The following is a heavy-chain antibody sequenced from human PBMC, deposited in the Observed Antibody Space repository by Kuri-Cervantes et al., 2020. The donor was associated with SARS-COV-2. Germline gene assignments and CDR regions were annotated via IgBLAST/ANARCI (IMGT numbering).Heavy chain of an antibody. CDR1: GFTFSSYS. Sequence: GESLKISCAASGFTFSSYSMNWVRQAPGKGLERVSYISSSSSTIYYADSVKGRFTISRDNAKNSLYLQMNSLRAEDTAVYYCARGRYDFDYWGQGTLVTVSS. V-gene: IGHV3-48*01. D-gene: IGHD3-22*01. CDR3: ARGRYDFDY. CDR2: ISSSSSTI. J-gene: IGHJ4*02.